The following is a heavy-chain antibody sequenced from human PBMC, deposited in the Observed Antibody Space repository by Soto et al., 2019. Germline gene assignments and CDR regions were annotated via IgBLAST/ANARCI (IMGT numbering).Heavy chain of an antibody. CDR3: ARTSASSGYYSYYGMDV. J-gene: IGHJ6*02. CDR1: GFSLSNSGMC. V-gene: IGHV2-70*01. D-gene: IGHD3-22*01. Sequence: ESGPTLGNPTQTLTLTCTFSGFSLSNSGMCVSWIRQPPGKALEWLALIDWDDDKYYSTSLKTRLTISKDTSKNQVVLTMTNMDPVDTATYYCARTSASSGYYSYYGMDVWGQGTTVTVSS. CDR2: IDWDDDK.